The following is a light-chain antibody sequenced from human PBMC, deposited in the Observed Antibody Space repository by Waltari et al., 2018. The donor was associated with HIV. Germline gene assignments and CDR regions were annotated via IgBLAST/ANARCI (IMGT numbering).Light chain of an antibody. CDR2: EDS. CDR3: QVWDSSSDHWV. J-gene: IGLJ3*02. Sequence: SYVLTQPPSVSVAPGQTARITCGGNNIGSKSVHWYQQKPGQAPVLVVYEDSDRPSGIPERCSGANSGNTATLTISRVEAGEEADYYCQVWDSSSDHWVFGGGTKLTVL. CDR1: NIGSKS. V-gene: IGLV3-21*02.